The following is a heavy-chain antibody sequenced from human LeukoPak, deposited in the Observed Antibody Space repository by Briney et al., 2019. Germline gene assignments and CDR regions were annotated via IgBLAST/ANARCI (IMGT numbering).Heavy chain of an antibody. CDR2: ISSSSSTI. Sequence: PGGSLRLSCAASGFTVSSNYMNWVRQAPGKGLEWVSYISSSSSTIYYADSVKGRFTISRDNAKNSLYLQMNSLRAEDTAVYYCARDKPRGYFDYWGQGTLVTVSS. V-gene: IGHV3-48*01. CDR3: ARDKPRGYFDY. CDR1: GFTVSSNY. J-gene: IGHJ4*02. D-gene: IGHD3-10*01.